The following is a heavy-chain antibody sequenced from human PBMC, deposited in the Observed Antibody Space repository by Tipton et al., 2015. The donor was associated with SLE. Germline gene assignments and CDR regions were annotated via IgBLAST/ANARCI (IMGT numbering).Heavy chain of an antibody. CDR2: IYSGGST. J-gene: IGHJ3*02. CDR1: GFVVSSSY. V-gene: IGHV3-53*05. CDR3: ARGYGDYGDAFDI. D-gene: IGHD4-17*01. Sequence: SLRLSCAASGFVVSSSYMSWVRQPPGKGLEWVSVIYSGGSTYVADSVKGRATISRDNSKNTVYLQMNSLRPEDTAVYYCARGYGDYGDAFDIWGQGTMVTV.